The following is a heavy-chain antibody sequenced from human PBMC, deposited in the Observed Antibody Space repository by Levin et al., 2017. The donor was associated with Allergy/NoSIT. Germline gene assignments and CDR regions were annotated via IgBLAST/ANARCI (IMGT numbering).Heavy chain of an antibody. J-gene: IGHJ4*02. CDR1: GLTFSDYA. V-gene: IGHV3-23*01. D-gene: IGHD3-16*02. CDR2: NSGDSRVI. Sequence: GGSLRLSCVVSGLTFSDYAMSWIRQTPDKGLEWISINSGDSRVIYYADSVRGRFTISRDNSKNTLYLQMNSLRAEDTALYYCVSYRDGPYIHIAYWGQGTLVTVSS. CDR3: VSYRDGPYIHIAY.